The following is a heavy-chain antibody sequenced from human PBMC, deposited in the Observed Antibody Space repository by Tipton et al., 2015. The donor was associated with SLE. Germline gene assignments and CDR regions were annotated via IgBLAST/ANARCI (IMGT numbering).Heavy chain of an antibody. CDR3: ASTRGGEAAAAFDC. D-gene: IGHD6-13*01. V-gene: IGHV1-18*01. Sequence: QLVQSGAEVKKPEASVKVSCKASGYTFTSYGISWVRQAPGQGLEWMVGISAYNGNTNYAQKLQGRVTMTTDTSTSTAYMELRSLRSDDTAVYYCASTRGGEAAAAFDCWGQGTLVTVSS. J-gene: IGHJ4*02. CDR2: ISAYNGNT. CDR1: GYTFTSYG.